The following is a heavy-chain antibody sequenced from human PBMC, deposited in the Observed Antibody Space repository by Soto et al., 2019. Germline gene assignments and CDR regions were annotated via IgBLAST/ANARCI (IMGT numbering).Heavy chain of an antibody. CDR3: AHSSSRWPLGY. D-gene: IGHD4-17*01. CDR1: GFSLSTSGVG. J-gene: IGHJ4*02. CDR2: VYWADDK. V-gene: IGHV2-5*02. Sequence: QITLKESGPTLVKPTQTLTLTCTFSGFSLSTSGVGVVWIRQPPRKAMEWLALVYWADDKRYSPSLKSRLTITKDTSKNQVVLTVSNMAPVDTATYYGAHSSSRWPLGYWGQGTLVTV.